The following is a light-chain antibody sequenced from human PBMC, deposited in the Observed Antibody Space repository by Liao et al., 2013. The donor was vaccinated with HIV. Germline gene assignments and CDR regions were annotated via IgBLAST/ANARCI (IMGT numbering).Light chain of an antibody. CDR3: QAWDIGTRVV. Sequence: SYELTQAPSVSVSPGQTARITCSGDKLGDKYVSWYQQRPGRSPRIGHLSRHQAAPTGSRERFSGSNSGNTSHSVRQRDPGVLDEADYFCQAWDIGTRVVFGGGTDTDRP. CDR1: KLGDKY. V-gene: IGLV3-1*01. J-gene: IGLJ2*01. CDR2: RH.